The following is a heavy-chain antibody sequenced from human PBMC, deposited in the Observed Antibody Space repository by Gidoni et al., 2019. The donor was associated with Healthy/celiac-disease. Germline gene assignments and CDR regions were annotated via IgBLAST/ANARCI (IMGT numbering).Heavy chain of an antibody. Sequence: EVQLVESGGGVVRPGGSLRLSCGASGLAFADYGRSWVRQAPGKGVEWGSGINWNGGSTGYADSVKGRFTISRDNAKNSLYLQMNSLRAEDTALYYCARRELPSGSYYDPFDYWGQGTLVTVSS. V-gene: IGHV3-20*04. CDR1: GLAFADYG. CDR2: INWNGGST. CDR3: ARRELPSGSYYDPFDY. J-gene: IGHJ4*02. D-gene: IGHD1-26*01.